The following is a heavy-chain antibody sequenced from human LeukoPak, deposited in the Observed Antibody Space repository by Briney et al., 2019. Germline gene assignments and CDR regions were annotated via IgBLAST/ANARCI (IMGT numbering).Heavy chain of an antibody. CDR2: ISGSGGST. CDR3: ARAHPGDYSDFQFDY. V-gene: IGHV3-23*01. CDR1: GFTFSSYG. J-gene: IGHJ4*02. Sequence: PGGSLRLSCAASGFTFSSYGMSWVRQAPGKGLEWVSAISGSGGSTYYADSVKGRFTISRDNSKNTLYLQINSLRAEDTAVYYCARAHPGDYSDFQFDYWGQGTLVTVSS. D-gene: IGHD4-11*01.